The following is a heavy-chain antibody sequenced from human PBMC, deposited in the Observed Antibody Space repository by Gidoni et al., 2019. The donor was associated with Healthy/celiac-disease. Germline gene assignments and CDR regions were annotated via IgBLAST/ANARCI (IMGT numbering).Heavy chain of an antibody. CDR3: ARDQDFSGSYFSYYYGMDV. CDR1: GYTFTGYY. Sequence: QVQLVQSGAEVKKPGASVKVSCKASGYTFTGYYMHWVRQAPGQGLEWMGWINPNSGGTNYAQKFQGRVTMTRDTSISTAYMELSRLRSDDTAVYYCARDQDFSGSYFSYYYGMDVWGQGTTVTVSS. J-gene: IGHJ6*02. D-gene: IGHD1-26*01. V-gene: IGHV1-2*02. CDR2: INPNSGGT.